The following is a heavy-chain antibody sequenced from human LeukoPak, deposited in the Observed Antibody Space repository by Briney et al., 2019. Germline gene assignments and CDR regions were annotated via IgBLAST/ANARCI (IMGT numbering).Heavy chain of an antibody. CDR2: TYYRSKWYN. CDR3: AREYIAAASWAPLFDY. V-gene: IGHV6-1*01. J-gene: IGHJ4*02. CDR1: GDSVSSNSAA. Sequence: SQTLSLTCAISGDSVSSNSAAWNWIRQSPSRGLEWLGKTYYRSKWYNDYAVSVKSRITINPDTSKNQFSLQLNSVTPEDTAVYYCAREYIAAASWAPLFDYWGQGTLVTVSS. D-gene: IGHD6-13*01.